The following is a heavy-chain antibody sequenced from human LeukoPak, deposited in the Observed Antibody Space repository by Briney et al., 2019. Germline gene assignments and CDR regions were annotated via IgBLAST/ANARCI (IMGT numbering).Heavy chain of an antibody. J-gene: IGHJ4*02. D-gene: IGHD2-2*01. CDR3: ARDRQLYDC. CDR1: GFTFSDYA. Sequence: PGGSLRLSCKASGFTFSDYAMHWVRQAPGKGLEWVAVLSYDGSHKYYSDSVKGRFTISRDTSKNTLYLQMNSLRPEDTAVYYCARDRQLYDCWGQGTLVTVSS. V-gene: IGHV3-30-3*01. CDR2: LSYDGSHK.